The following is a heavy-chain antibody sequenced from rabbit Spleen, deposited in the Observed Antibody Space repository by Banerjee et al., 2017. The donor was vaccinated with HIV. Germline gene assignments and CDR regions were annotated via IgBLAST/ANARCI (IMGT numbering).Heavy chain of an antibody. Sequence: QSLEESGGDLVKPGASLTLTCTASGFSFSNSYWICWVRQAPGKGLELIACIGTISGSTYYASWAKGRFTISRTSSTTVTLQMTSLTAADTATYFCARDTNTRYYFDLWGPGTLVTVS. D-gene: IGHD1-1*01. CDR1: GFSFSNSYW. V-gene: IGHV1S40*01. J-gene: IGHJ4*01. CDR2: IGTISGST. CDR3: ARDTNTRYYFDL.